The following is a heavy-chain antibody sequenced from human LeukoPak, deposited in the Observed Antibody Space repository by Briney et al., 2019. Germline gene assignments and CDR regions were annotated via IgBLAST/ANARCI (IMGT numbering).Heavy chain of an antibody. Sequence: GASVKVSCKASGYTFTGHYIHWVRQAPGQGLEWMGWINPNSGSTNYAQKFQGRVTMTRDTSISIAYMELTRLRSDDTAVFYCARDGYYYGSGSLVDYWGQGTLVTVSS. CDR2: INPNSGST. CDR3: ARDGYYYGSGSLVDY. J-gene: IGHJ4*02. CDR1: GYTFTGHY. D-gene: IGHD3-10*01. V-gene: IGHV1-2*02.